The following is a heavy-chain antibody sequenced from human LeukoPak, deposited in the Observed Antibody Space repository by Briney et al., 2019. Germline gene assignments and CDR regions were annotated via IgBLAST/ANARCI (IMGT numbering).Heavy chain of an antibody. D-gene: IGHD5-12*01. Sequence: GESLKISCKGSGYTFTSYWIGWVRQMPGKGLEWMGIIYSPSFQGQVSISVDKSVSTAYLQWSSLKASDTAIYYCARHGYGYYFDYWGQGTLVTVSS. CDR1: GYTFTSYW. J-gene: IGHJ4*02. CDR2: I. CDR3: ARHGYGYYFDY. V-gene: IGHV5-51*01.